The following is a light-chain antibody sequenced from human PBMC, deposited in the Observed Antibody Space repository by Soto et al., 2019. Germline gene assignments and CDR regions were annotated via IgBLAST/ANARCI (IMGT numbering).Light chain of an antibody. J-gene: IGKJ1*01. CDR1: QSISNW. V-gene: IGKV1-5*03. CDR2: KAS. Sequence: DIQMTQSPSTLSASVGDRVTITCRASQSISNWLAWHQQKPGKAPKLLIYKASSLESGVPSRFSGSGSGTEFTLTISSLQPDDFAIYYCQQYNSYRAFGQGTKVEIK. CDR3: QQYNSYRA.